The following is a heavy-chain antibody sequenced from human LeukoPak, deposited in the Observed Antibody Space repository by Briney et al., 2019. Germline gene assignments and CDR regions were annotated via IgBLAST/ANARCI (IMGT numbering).Heavy chain of an antibody. CDR3: AAGTAMPSSSDY. V-gene: IGHV3-21*01. CDR2: ISSSSSYI. D-gene: IGHD5-18*01. J-gene: IGHJ4*02. CDR1: GFTFSSYS. Sequence: GGSLRLSCAASGFTFSSYSMNWVRQAPGKGLEWVSSISSSSSYIYYADSVKGRFTISRDNAKNSLYLQMNSLRAEDTAVYYCAAGTAMPSSSDYWGQGTLVTVSS.